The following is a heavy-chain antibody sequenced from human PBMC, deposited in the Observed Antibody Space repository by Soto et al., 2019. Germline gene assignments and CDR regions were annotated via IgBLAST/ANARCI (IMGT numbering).Heavy chain of an antibody. CDR3: ARDRPSTWFRTGMDV. CDR1: GYSLTELS. D-gene: IGHD6-13*01. J-gene: IGHJ6*02. CDR2: IKPTGDFT. V-gene: IGHV1-46*01. Sequence: ASVKVSCKVSGYSLTELSIHWVRQAPGQGLEWMGIIKPTGDFTNYAQKFQGRVTMTRDTSTSTVYMELSSLKSEDTAVYYCARDRPSTWFRTGMDVWGQGTTVTV.